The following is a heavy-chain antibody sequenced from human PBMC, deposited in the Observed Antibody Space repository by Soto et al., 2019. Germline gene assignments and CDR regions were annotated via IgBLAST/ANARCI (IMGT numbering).Heavy chain of an antibody. D-gene: IGHD3-3*01. Sequence: GGSLRLSCAASGFTFSSYAMNWVRQAPGKGLEWVSAISGSGGSTYYADSVKGRFTISRDNSKNTLYLQMNSLRAEDTAVYYCAKALRDPSFRSGYWSYYYGMDVWGQGTTVTVSS. CDR2: ISGSGGST. V-gene: IGHV3-23*01. CDR3: AKALRDPSFRSGYWSYYYGMDV. CDR1: GFTFSSYA. J-gene: IGHJ6*02.